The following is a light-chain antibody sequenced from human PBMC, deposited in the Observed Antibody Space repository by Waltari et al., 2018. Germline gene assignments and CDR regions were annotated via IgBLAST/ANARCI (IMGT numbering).Light chain of an antibody. CDR2: PAS. J-gene: IGKJ4*01. Sequence: DIQMTQSPSSVSASVGDRVTITCRASQGTSSWLAWYQQKQGKAPKPLIYPASSLQSGVPSRFSGNGSWTDFTLTISSLQPQDFATYYCRQANSFPPLTFGGGTKVEIK. CDR3: RQANSFPPLT. CDR1: QGTSSW. V-gene: IGKV1D-12*01.